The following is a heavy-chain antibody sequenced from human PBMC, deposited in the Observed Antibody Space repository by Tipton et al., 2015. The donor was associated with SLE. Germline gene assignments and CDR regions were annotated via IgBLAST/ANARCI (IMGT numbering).Heavy chain of an antibody. D-gene: IGHD3-10*01. J-gene: IGHJ6*02. Sequence: TLSLTCTVSGGSISSSSYYWGWIRQPPGKGLEWIGNIYYSGSTYYNPSLKSRVTISVDTSKNQFSLKLNSVTAADTAVYYCARGRQKGSLYYGMDVWGQGTTVTVSS. CDR1: GGSISSSSYY. CDR2: IYYSGST. CDR3: ARGRQKGSLYYGMDV. V-gene: IGHV4-39*01.